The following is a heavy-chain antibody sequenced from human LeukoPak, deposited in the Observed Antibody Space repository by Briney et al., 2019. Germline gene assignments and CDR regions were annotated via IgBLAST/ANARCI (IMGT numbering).Heavy chain of an antibody. D-gene: IGHD6-13*01. J-gene: IGHJ4*02. CDR3: ARDSAAGRFDY. CDR2: IYYSGST. V-gene: IGHV4-59*01. Sequence: PSETLSLTCTVSGGSISSYYWSWIRQPPGKGLEWIGYIYYSGSTNYNPSLKSRVTISVDTSKNQFSLKLSSVTAADTAVYYCARDSAAGRFDYWGQGTLVTVSS. CDR1: GGSISSYY.